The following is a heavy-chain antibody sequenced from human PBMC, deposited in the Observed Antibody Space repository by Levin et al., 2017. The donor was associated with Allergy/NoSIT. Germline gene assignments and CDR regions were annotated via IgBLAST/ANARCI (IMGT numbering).Heavy chain of an antibody. D-gene: IGHD3-9*01. Sequence: GGSLRLSCAASGFTFSNYTMSWVRQAPRKGLEWVSSISVIGNYTYYTDSVKGRFTISRDNSKNTLYLQMNSLRAEDTAVYYCAKEGQYFDWLFDNWGQGTLVTVSS. CDR3: AKEGQYFDWLFDN. V-gene: IGHV3-23*01. CDR1: GFTFSNYT. CDR2: ISVIGNYT. J-gene: IGHJ4*02.